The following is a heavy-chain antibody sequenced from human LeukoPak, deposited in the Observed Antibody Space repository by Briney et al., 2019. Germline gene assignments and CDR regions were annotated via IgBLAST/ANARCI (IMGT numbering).Heavy chain of an antibody. CDR2: ISAYNGNT. CDR1: GYTFTSYD. V-gene: IGHV1-18*01. CDR3: AASSRSAYDY. J-gene: IGHJ4*02. D-gene: IGHD2-2*01. Sequence: ASVKVSCKASGYTFTSYDINWVRQAPGQGLEWMGWISAYNGNTNYAQKLQGRVTMTTDTSTSTAYMELRSLRSDDTAVYYCAASSRSAYDYWGQGTLVTVSS.